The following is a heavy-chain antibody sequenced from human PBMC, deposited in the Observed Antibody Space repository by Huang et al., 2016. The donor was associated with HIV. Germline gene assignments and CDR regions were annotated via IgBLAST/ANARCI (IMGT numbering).Heavy chain of an antibody. Sequence: QVHLQQWGAGLLKPSEALSLTCAVYGGSFRNYFWSWSRQPPGKGLEWIGEINHSGRTSYSPSLKSRVTISVDTSKNQFSLKLSSVTAADTAVYYCARVEINTLTGYFSSFDNWGQGTLVTVSS. J-gene: IGHJ4*02. CDR2: INHSGRT. V-gene: IGHV4-34*01. CDR1: GGSFRNYF. CDR3: ARVEINTLTGYFSSFDN. D-gene: IGHD3-9*01.